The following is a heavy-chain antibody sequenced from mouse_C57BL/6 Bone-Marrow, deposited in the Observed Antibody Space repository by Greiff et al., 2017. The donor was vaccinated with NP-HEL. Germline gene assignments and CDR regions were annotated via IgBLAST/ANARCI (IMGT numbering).Heavy chain of an antibody. V-gene: IGHV5-17*01. CDR1: GFTFSDYG. CDR3: ARGDYGSSVYWYFDV. D-gene: IGHD1-1*01. Sequence: DVQLVESGGGLVKPGGSLKLSCAASGFTFSDYGMHWVRQAPEKGLEWVAYISSGSSTIYYADTVKGRFTISRDNAKNTLFLQMTSLRSEDTAMYYCARGDYGSSVYWYFDVWGTGTTVTVSS. J-gene: IGHJ1*03. CDR2: ISSGSSTI.